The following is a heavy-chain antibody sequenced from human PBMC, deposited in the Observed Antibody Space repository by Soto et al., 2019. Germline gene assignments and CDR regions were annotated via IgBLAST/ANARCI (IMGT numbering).Heavy chain of an antibody. V-gene: IGHV3-23*01. Sequence: EVQLLESGGGLVQPGGSLSLSCAASAFTFNNYAMSWVRQAPGKGLEWVSGIGGSGRTTYYADSVKGRFTIPRDKSNNPPFPQMNRLRAEDTAVYYCAKSRYSDSSGDFYDYWGQGTLVTVSS. CDR3: AKSRYSDSSGDFYDY. CDR2: IGGSGRTT. D-gene: IGHD3-22*01. CDR1: AFTFNNYA. J-gene: IGHJ4*02.